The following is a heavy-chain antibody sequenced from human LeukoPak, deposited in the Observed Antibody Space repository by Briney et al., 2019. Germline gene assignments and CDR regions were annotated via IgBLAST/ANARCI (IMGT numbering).Heavy chain of an antibody. Sequence: ASVKVSCKASGYTFTGYYMHWVRQAPGQGLEWMGWINPNSDGTNYAQKFQGRVTMTRDTSISTAYMELSRLRSDDTAVYYCAREAYDILTGYIKSLDYWGQGTLVTVSS. J-gene: IGHJ4*02. CDR2: INPNSDGT. V-gene: IGHV1-2*02. CDR1: GYTFTGYY. CDR3: AREAYDILTGYIKSLDY. D-gene: IGHD3-9*01.